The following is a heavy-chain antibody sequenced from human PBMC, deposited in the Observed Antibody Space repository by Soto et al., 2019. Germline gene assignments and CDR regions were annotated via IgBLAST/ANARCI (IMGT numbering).Heavy chain of an antibody. V-gene: IGHV3-48*02. J-gene: IGHJ5*02. D-gene: IGHD2-15*01. CDR2: INGSRSTM. Sequence: EVQLVESGGGLVQRGGSLRLSCAGSGFTFGIYSMNWVRQAPGKGLEWISYINGSRSTMYYADSVKGRFIISSDNADNSLYLQMNSLRDADAAVYYCARGDRFRGSGDRCFSDGLFLSWGQGTLVTVSS. CDR1: GFTFGIYS. CDR3: ARGDRFRGSGDRCFSDGLFLS.